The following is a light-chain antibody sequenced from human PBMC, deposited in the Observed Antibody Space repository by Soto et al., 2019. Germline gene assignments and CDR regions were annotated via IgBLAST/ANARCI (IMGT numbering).Light chain of an antibody. Sequence: EIGLTHSPGTLSLSPGDTATLSCRASQSVSNTYLAWYQQKPGQAPRLLIYGASSRATGFPDRFSGSGSGTDFTLTISRLETEDFAVYYCQLYDSSSWTFGQGTKVDI. CDR1: QSVSNTY. V-gene: IGKV3-20*01. CDR2: GAS. J-gene: IGKJ1*01. CDR3: QLYDSSSWT.